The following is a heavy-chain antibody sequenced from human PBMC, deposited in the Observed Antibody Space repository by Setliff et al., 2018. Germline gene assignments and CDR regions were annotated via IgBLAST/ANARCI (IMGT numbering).Heavy chain of an antibody. D-gene: IGHD4-17*01. CDR2: IYYSGST. CDR3: ARQIDYGDFQYFDY. Sequence: TLSLTCTVSGGSISSSSYYWGWIRQPPGKGLEWIGSIYYSGSTYYNPSLKSRVTISVDTSKNQFSLKLSSVTAADTAVYYCARQIDYGDFQYFDYWGQGTQVTVSS. J-gene: IGHJ4*02. CDR1: GGSISSSSYY. V-gene: IGHV4-39*01.